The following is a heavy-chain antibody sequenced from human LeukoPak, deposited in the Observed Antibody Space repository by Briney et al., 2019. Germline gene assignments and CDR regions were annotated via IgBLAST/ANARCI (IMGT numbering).Heavy chain of an antibody. CDR2: IYGGDAA. Sequence: GGSLRLSCAASGFNVSSNYMTWIRQAPGKGLEWVSLIYGGDAAYYAESVRGRFMISRDNLKNTLSLQMNSLRAEDTAVYYCVTSTGQQFIPYDCWGQGTHVTVSS. CDR3: VTSTGQQFIPYDC. D-gene: IGHD6-13*01. V-gene: IGHV3-66*02. CDR1: GFNVSSNY. J-gene: IGHJ4*02.